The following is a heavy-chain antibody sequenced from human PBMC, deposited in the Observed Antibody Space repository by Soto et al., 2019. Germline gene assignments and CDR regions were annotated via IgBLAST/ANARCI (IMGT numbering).Heavy chain of an antibody. J-gene: IGHJ4*02. D-gene: IGHD3-10*01. CDR3: ARGPGGFGDFSLDY. Sequence: QVQLQESGPGLVKPSETLSLSCGVSGGSISQYYWSWIRQPAGKGLEWIGRIYSGGSTNYNPPLESRVTMSVDTYKNQFPLKLSSVTAADTAVYYCARGPGGFGDFSLDYWGQGTLVTVSS. V-gene: IGHV4-4*07. CDR2: IYSGGST. CDR1: GGSISQYY.